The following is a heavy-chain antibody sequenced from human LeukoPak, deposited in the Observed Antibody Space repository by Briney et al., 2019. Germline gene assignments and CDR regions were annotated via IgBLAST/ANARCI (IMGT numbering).Heavy chain of an antibody. V-gene: IGHV1-2*02. CDR3: ATTRGLQLYDAFDI. CDR2: INPNSGGT. D-gene: IGHD6-13*01. Sequence: GASVKVSCKASEYTFTMHWVRQAPGQGLEWMGWINPNSGGTNYAQKFQGRVTMTRDTSISTAYMELSRLRSDDTAVNYCATTRGLQLYDAFDIWGQGTMVTVSS. CDR1: EYTFT. J-gene: IGHJ3*02.